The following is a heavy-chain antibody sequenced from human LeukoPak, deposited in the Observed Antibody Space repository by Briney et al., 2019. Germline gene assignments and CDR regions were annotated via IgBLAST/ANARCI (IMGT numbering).Heavy chain of an antibody. CDR2: INYSGST. CDR3: ARQNSDYYDTSGYYPGLDY. J-gene: IGHJ4*02. V-gene: IGHV4-39*01. D-gene: IGHD3-22*01. CDR1: GGSISSSSYY. Sequence: PSETLSLTCTVSGGSISSSSYYWGWIHQPPGKGLEWIGSINYSGSTYYNPSLKSRVTISVDTSKNHFSLKLSSVTAADTAIYYCARQNSDYYDTSGYYPGLDYWGQGTLVTVSS.